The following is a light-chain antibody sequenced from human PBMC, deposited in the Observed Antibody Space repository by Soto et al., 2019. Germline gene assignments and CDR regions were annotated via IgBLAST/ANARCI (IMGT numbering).Light chain of an antibody. CDR1: QSVSSY. V-gene: IGKV3-11*01. Sequence: EIVLTQSPATLSLSPGERATLSCRASQSVSSYLAWYQQKPGQAPRLLIYDASNRATGIPARFSGSGSGTDFSLTISSLEPEDSAVYCCQQRSNSPPTFGQGTKLEIK. J-gene: IGKJ2*01. CDR3: QQRSNSPPT. CDR2: DAS.